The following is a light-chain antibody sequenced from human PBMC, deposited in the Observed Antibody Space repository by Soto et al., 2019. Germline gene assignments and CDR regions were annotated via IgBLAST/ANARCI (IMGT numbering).Light chain of an antibody. J-gene: IGKJ5*01. CDR3: QQYGSSAPIT. CDR2: GAS. Sequence: EIVLTQSPGTLSLSPGERATLSCRSSQSVSSNYLAWYQQKPGQAPRLLIYGASSSAAGIPDRFSGSGSGTDFTLTISRLEPEDFALYYCQQYGSSAPITFGQGTRLEIK. CDR1: QSVSSNY. V-gene: IGKV3-20*01.